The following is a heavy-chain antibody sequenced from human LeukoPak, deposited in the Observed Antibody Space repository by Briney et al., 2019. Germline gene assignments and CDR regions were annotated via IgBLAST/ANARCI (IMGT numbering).Heavy chain of an antibody. CDR1: GFTFNRYY. CDR2: ISDDGRVT. J-gene: IGHJ5*01. D-gene: IGHD6-13*01. V-gene: IGHV3-74*01. Sequence: QPGGSLRLPCAASGFTFNRYYMYWIRQAPGKGLVWVSRISDDGRVTLYADFVKGRFTISRDNAKNTLSLQMNSLRVEDTAVYYCVRDVAPSGTVWFDSWGQGTLVTVSS. CDR3: VRDVAPSGTVWFDS.